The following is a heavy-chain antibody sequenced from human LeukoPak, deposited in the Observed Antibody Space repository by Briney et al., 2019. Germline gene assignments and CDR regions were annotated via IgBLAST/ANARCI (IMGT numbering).Heavy chain of an antibody. Sequence: SETLSLTCTVSGGSISSYYWSWIRQPPGKGPEWIGYIYYSGSTNYNPSLKSRVTISVDTSKNQFSLKLSSVTAADTAVYYCARRKYYYDSSGYSDFDYWGQGTLVTVSS. V-gene: IGHV4-59*01. CDR2: IYYSGST. D-gene: IGHD3-22*01. CDR3: ARRKYYYDSSGYSDFDY. CDR1: GGSISSYY. J-gene: IGHJ4*02.